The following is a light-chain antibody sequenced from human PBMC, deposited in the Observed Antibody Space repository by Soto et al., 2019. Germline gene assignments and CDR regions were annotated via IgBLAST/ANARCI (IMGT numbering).Light chain of an antibody. CDR1: QSVSSSY. V-gene: IGKV3-20*01. Sequence: EIVLTQSPGTLSLSPGERATLSCRASQSVSSSYLAWYQQKPGQAPRLLIYGASSRATGIPDRFSGSGSGTDFTLTISRLEPEEFAVYYCQQYGSSPWTFGKGTKVDI. J-gene: IGKJ1*01. CDR3: QQYGSSPWT. CDR2: GAS.